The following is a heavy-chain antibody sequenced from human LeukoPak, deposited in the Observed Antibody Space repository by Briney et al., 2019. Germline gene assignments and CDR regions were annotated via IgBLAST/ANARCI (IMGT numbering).Heavy chain of an antibody. J-gene: IGHJ4*02. CDR1: GGTFSSYA. Sequence: SVKVSCKASGGTFSSYAISWVRQAPGQGLEWMGGIIPIFGTANYAQKFQGRVAITADESTSTAYMELSSLRSEDTAVYYCASSPVTMVRGVTLYYFDYWGQGTLVTVSS. V-gene: IGHV1-69*01. D-gene: IGHD3-10*01. CDR3: ASSPVTMVRGVTLYYFDY. CDR2: IIPIFGTA.